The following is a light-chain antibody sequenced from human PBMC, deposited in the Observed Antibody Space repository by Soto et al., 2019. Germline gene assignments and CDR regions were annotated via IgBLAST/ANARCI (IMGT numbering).Light chain of an antibody. J-gene: IGKJ5*01. CDR1: QSVSSSY. Sequence: EIVLTQSPGTLSLSPGERATLSCRASQSVSSSYLAWYQQKPGQAPRLLIYGASSRATGIPDRFSGSGSGTDFTLTISRLEPEDFAVYYSQQYGSSAMTFGQGTRLEIK. CDR3: QQYGSSAMT. CDR2: GAS. V-gene: IGKV3-20*01.